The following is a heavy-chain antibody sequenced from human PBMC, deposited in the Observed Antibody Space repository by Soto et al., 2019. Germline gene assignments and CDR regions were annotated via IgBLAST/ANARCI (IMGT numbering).Heavy chain of an antibody. CDR2: LVPTDGST. Sequence: QVQLVQSGAEVKKPGASVKVSCKTSGYAFTSYNMHWVRQAPGQGLEWMGILVPTDGSTTYAEKLKGRVPMTRDTSTSTVYMELSSLKSEDTAVYFCARDDIKYSSKPFDFWGQGTQVTVSS. CDR3: ARDDIKYSSKPFDF. D-gene: IGHD6-19*01. CDR1: GYAFTSYN. V-gene: IGHV1-46*04. J-gene: IGHJ4*02.